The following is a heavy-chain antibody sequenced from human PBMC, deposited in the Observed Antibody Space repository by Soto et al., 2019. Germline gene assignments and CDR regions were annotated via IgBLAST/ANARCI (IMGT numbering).Heavy chain of an antibody. CDR3: ARGLYCSGGCCYDIGAFDI. V-gene: IGHV1-8*01. Sequence: SVKVSCKASGYTFTSYDIDWVRQATGQGLEWMGWMNPNSGNTGYAQKFQGRVTMTRNTSISTAYMELSSLRSEDTAVYYCARGLYCSGGCCYDIGAFDIWGQGTMVTVSS. D-gene: IGHD2-15*01. CDR2: MNPNSGNT. CDR1: GYTFTSYD. J-gene: IGHJ3*02.